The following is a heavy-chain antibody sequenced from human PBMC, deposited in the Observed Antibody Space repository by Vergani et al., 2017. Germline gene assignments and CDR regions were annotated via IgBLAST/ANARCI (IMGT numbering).Heavy chain of an antibody. CDR2: IDPSDSYT. CDR3: ASSIAAAGTIGVFDI. V-gene: IGHV5-10-1*03. CDR1: GYSFTSYW. J-gene: IGHJ3*02. Sequence: EVQLVQSGAEVKKPGASLRISCKGSGYSFTSYWISWVRQMPGKGLEWMGRIDPSDSYTNYSPSFQGHVTISADKSISTAYLQWSSLKASDTAMYYCASSIAAAGTIGVFDIWGQGTMVTVSS. D-gene: IGHD6-13*01.